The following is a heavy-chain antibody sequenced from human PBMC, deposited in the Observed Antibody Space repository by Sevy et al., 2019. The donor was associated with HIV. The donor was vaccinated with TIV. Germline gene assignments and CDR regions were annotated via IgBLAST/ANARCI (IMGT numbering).Heavy chain of an antibody. CDR2: INRGGNT. CDR1: GFSVIKED. V-gene: IGHV3-53*01. J-gene: IGHJ6*02. Sequence: GGSLRLSCEASGFSVIKEDMNWVRQAPGKGLEWVSSINRGGNTFYTESVRGRFTIARDSSRNALYLQMNSLRAEDTAVYYCARGDDYDSGAYDGDHYLMDVWGQGTTVTVSS. D-gene: IGHD3-22*01. CDR3: ARGDDYDSGAYDGDHYLMDV.